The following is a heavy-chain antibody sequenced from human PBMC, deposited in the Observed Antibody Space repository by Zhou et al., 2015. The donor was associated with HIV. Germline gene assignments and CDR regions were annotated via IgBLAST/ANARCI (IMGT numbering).Heavy chain of an antibody. V-gene: IGHV1-69*01. CDR2: IIPAFGRV. CDR1: GGTLTTYG. J-gene: IGHJ2*01. Sequence: QLVQSGAEVKRPGSSVKVSCRASGGTLTTYGISWVRQVPGQGLEWMGGIIPAFGRVNGAHKFQGRVKITADESTNTAYMELRSLRSEDTAVYFCARDRGAARPDWRYFDLWGRGTLVIVSS. CDR3: ARDRGAARPDWRYFDL. D-gene: IGHD6-6*01.